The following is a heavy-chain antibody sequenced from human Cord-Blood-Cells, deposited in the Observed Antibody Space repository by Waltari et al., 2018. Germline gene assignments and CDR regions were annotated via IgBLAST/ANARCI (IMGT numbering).Heavy chain of an antibody. Sequence: QVQLVPSGAEVKKPGASVKVSCKVSGYTITELSMHWGRQAPGKGLEWMGGFDPEDGETIYAQKFQGRVTMTEDTSTDTAYMELSSLRSEDTAVYYCATRVLPARAARDDYWGQGTLVTVSS. D-gene: IGHD6-6*01. CDR2: FDPEDGET. J-gene: IGHJ4*02. CDR3: ATRVLPARAARDDY. CDR1: GYTITELS. V-gene: IGHV1-24*01.